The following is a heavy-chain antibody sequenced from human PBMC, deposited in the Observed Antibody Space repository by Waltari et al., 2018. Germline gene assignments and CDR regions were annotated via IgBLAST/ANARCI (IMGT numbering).Heavy chain of an antibody. V-gene: IGHV3-48*01. CDR3: AREQGATRSPYFDY. Sequence: EVQLVESGGGLVQPGGSLRLSCAASGFTFSSYSMNWVRQAPGKGLEWVSYISSSSSTIYYADSGKGRFTISRDNAKNSLYLQMNSLRAEDTAVYYCAREQGATRSPYFDYWGQGTLVTVSS. CDR2: ISSSSSTI. CDR1: GFTFSSYS. J-gene: IGHJ4*02. D-gene: IGHD5-12*01.